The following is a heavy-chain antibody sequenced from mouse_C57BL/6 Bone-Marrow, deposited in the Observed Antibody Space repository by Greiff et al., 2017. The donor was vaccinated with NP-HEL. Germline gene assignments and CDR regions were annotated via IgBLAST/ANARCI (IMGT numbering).Heavy chain of an antibody. J-gene: IGHJ2*01. CDR3: ARRDSSDY. V-gene: IGHV1-9*01. Sequence: QVQLQQSGASLTKDGASVKLSCKATGYTFTGYWIEWVKQRPGHGLEWLGEICHGSGSTKYNEKFKGKATFTADTSSNTAYMQLSSLTTEDSAIYYCARRDSSDYWGHGTTLTVSS. CDR1: GYTFTGYW. D-gene: IGHD3-2*02. CDR2: ICHGSGST.